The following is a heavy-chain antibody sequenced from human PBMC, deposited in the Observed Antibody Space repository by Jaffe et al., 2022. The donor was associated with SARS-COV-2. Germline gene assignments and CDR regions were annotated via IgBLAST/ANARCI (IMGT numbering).Heavy chain of an antibody. CDR2: IKQDGSEK. D-gene: IGHD3-3*01. V-gene: IGHV3-7*03. J-gene: IGHJ3*01. Sequence: EVQLVESGGDLVQSGGSLRLSCAASGFTFSRCWMTWVRQAPGKGLEWVANIKQDGSEKYYVDSVKGRFTISRDNAKNSLYLQLNSLRAEDTAVYYCARFWSGYEGAIDLWGQGTMVTVSS. CDR3: ARFWSGYEGAIDL. CDR1: GFTFSRCW.